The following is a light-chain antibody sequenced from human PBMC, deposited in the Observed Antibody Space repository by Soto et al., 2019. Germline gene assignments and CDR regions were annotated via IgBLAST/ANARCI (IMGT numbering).Light chain of an antibody. CDR1: SSDVGGYKY. CDR3: SSYTSLKTRV. CDR2: EDS. Sequence: QSALTQPASVSGSPGQSITISCTGTSSDVGGYKYVSWYQQHPDKAPKLIIFEDSNRPSGISSRFSGSKSGNTASLTISDLQADDEADYYCSSYTSLKTRVFGGGTKLTVL. V-gene: IGLV2-14*01. J-gene: IGLJ3*02.